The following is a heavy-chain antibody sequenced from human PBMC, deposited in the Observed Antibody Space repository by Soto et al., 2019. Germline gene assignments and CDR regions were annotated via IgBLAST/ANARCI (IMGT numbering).Heavy chain of an antibody. D-gene: IGHD6-19*01. CDR2: ISYDGSNK. CDR1: GFTFGSYA. J-gene: IGHJ4*02. Sequence: GGSLRLSCAASGFTFGSYAMHWVRQAPGKGLEWVAVISYDGSNKYYADSVKGRFTISRDNSKNTLYLQMNSLRAEDTAVYYCARDSLRIAVAYYFDYWGQGTLVTVSS. CDR3: ARDSLRIAVAYYFDY. V-gene: IGHV3-30-3*01.